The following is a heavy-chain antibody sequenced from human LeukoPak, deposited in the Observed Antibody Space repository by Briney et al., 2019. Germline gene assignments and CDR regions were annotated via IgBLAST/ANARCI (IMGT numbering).Heavy chain of an antibody. Sequence: GASVKVSCKASGYIFTSYGISWVRQAPGQGLEWMGWISTYNANTNYAQKLQGRVTMTTDTSTGTVYMELRSLRSDDTAVYYCARAYGGDSELDYWGQGTLATVSS. CDR2: ISTYNANT. D-gene: IGHD4-23*01. CDR3: ARAYGGDSELDY. J-gene: IGHJ4*02. CDR1: GYIFTSYG. V-gene: IGHV1-18*01.